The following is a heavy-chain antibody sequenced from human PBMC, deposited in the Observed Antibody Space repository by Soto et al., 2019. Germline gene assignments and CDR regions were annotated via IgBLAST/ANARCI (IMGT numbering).Heavy chain of an antibody. D-gene: IGHD5-12*01. J-gene: IGHJ4*01. Sequence: QVQLVQSGAKVKKPGASVKVSCKASRYTFTDYYMHWVRQSPGQGLEWMGWIHPNSGVTKFPQKFQGRVIMARDTSISAVYMELGRLTSDDTAVYYCARAGLTTLELATTYWGHGTLFIVSS. CDR1: RYTFTDYY. V-gene: IGHV1-2*02. CDR2: IHPNSGVT. CDR3: ARAGLTTLELATTY.